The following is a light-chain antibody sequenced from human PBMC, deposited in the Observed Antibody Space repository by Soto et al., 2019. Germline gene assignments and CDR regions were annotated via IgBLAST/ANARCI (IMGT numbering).Light chain of an antibody. Sequence: DIQMTQSPSSLSASVEDRVIITCRASQSISNHLNWYQQKPGKAPKLLIYAASTLQSGVPSRFSGSGSGTEFTLTISSLQPDDFATYYCQQYETFSGTFGPGTKVDIK. V-gene: IGKV1-39*01. CDR3: QQYETFSGT. CDR1: QSISNH. CDR2: AAS. J-gene: IGKJ1*01.